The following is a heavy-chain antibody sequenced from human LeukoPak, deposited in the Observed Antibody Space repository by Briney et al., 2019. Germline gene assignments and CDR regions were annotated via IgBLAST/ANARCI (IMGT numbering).Heavy chain of an antibody. CDR1: GYTFTSYG. J-gene: IGHJ6*03. Sequence: ASVKVSCKVSGYTFTSYGITWVRQAPGQGLEWMGWISTHNGNANYAQKLQGRVTMTTDTSTSTAYMELRSLRSDDTAMYYCATMGGSYYYFYMDVWGKGTTVTVSS. CDR2: ISTHNGNA. V-gene: IGHV1-18*01. CDR3: ATMGGSYYYFYMDV. D-gene: IGHD1-26*01.